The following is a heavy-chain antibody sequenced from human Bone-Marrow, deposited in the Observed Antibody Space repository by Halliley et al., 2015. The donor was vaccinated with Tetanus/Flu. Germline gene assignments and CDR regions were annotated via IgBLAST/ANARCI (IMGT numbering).Heavy chain of an antibody. V-gene: IGHV4-59*08. CDR3: ARHCSGNTCYTDAFVI. Sequence: LRLSCSVSGVSLSPYYWSWVRQPPGKGLEWIGYIYYRGNTNYNPSLKTRVTLSVDTSKQQFSLKLTSVTAADTAVYYCARHCSGNTCYTDAFVIWGQGTTVTVSS. J-gene: IGHJ3*02. CDR2: IYYRGNT. D-gene: IGHD2-15*01. CDR1: GVSLSPYY.